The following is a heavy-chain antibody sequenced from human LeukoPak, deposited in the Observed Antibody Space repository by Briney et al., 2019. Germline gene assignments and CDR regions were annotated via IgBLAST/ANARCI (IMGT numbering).Heavy chain of an antibody. D-gene: IGHD3-22*01. Sequence: PSQTLSLTCTVSGGSISSGSYYWSWIRQPAGRGLEWIGRIYTSGSTNYNPSLKSRVTISVDTSKNQFSLKLSSVTAADTAVYYCARVEDSSGYYVGLMFDYWGQGTLVTVSS. J-gene: IGHJ4*02. CDR1: GGSISSGSYY. CDR2: IYTSGST. V-gene: IGHV4-61*02. CDR3: ARVEDSSGYYVGLMFDY.